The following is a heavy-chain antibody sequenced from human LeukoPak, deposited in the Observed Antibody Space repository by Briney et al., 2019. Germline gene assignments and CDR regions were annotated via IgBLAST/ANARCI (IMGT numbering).Heavy chain of an antibody. CDR2: IYHSGST. J-gene: IGHJ3*02. D-gene: IGHD1-26*01. V-gene: IGHV4-38-2*02. CDR3: ARVRSGTAYDAFDI. Sequence: SETLSLTCTVSGYSITSTYYWGWIRQPPGKGLEWIGSIYHSGSTYYNPSLRSRVTISVETSKNQFSLKLSSVTAADTAVYYCARVRSGTAYDAFDIWGQGTMVTVSS. CDR1: GYSITSTYY.